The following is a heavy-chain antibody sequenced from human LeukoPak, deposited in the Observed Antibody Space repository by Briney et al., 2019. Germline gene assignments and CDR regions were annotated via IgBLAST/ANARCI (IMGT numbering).Heavy chain of an antibody. CDR2: IIPILGIA. Sequence: SVEVSCKASGGTFSSYAISWVRQAPGQGLEWMGRIIPILGIANYAQKFQGRVTITADKSTSTAYMELSSLRSEDTAVYYCARAGYSYGYDLDYWGQGTLVTVSS. CDR1: GGTFSSYA. V-gene: IGHV1-69*04. D-gene: IGHD5-18*01. J-gene: IGHJ4*02. CDR3: ARAGYSYGYDLDY.